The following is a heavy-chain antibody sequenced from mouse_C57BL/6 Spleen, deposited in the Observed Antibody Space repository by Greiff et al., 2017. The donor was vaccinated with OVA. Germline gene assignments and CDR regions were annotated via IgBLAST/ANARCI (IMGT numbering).Heavy chain of an antibody. CDR1: GYAFSSSW. CDR2: IYPGDGDT. Sequence: VQRVESGPELVKPGASVKISCKASGYAFSSSWMNWVKQRPGKGLEWIGRIYPGDGDTNYNGKFKGKATLTADKSSSTAYMQLSSLTSEDSAVYFCARRSDYYAMDYWGQGTSVTVSS. CDR3: ARRSDYYAMDY. V-gene: IGHV1-82*01. J-gene: IGHJ4*01. D-gene: IGHD3-1*01.